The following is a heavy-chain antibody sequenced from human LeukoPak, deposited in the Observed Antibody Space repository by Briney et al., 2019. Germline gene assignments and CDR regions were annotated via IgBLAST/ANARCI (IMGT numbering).Heavy chain of an antibody. CDR2: ISGSGGST. D-gene: IGHD2-2*01. CDR3: AKGGYHLNDYYGMDV. V-gene: IGHV3-23*01. CDR1: GFTFSSYA. J-gene: IGHJ6*02. Sequence: GGSLRLSCAASGFTFSSYAMSWVRQAPGKGLEWVSAISGSGGSTYYADSVKGRFTISRDNSKNTLYLQMNSLRAEDTAVYYSAKGGYHLNDYYGMDVWGQGTTVTVSS.